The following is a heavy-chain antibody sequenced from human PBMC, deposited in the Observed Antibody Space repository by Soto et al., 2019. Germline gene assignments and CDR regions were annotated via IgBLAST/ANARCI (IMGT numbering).Heavy chain of an antibody. Sequence: QVQVQESGPGLVKPSQTLSLTCTVSGGSISSGGYYWSWIRQHPGKGLEWIGYIYYSGSTYYNPSLKSRVSISINTSQNQFSLKLRSVTAAGTAVYYCARVASLGYCSSTSCSPPNWFDPWGQGTLVTVSS. J-gene: IGHJ5*02. D-gene: IGHD2-2*01. V-gene: IGHV4-31*03. CDR3: ARVASLGYCSSTSCSPPNWFDP. CDR1: GGSISSGGYY. CDR2: IYYSGST.